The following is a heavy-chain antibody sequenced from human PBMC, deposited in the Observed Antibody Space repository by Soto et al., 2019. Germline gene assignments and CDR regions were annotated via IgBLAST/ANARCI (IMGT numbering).Heavy chain of an antibody. J-gene: IGHJ4*02. Sequence: SETLSLTCTVSGGSISSGGYYWSWIRQHPGKGLEWIGYIYYSGSTSYNPSLKSRVTMSVDTSENQFSLKLTSVTAADTAVYYCARLGGYYQALDSWGQGTLVTVSS. D-gene: IGHD3-22*01. CDR2: IYYSGST. V-gene: IGHV4-61*08. CDR3: ARLGGYYQALDS. CDR1: GGSISSGGYY.